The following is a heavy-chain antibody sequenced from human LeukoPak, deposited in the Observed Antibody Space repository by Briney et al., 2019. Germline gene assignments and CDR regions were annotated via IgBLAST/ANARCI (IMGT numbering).Heavy chain of an antibody. D-gene: IGHD6-19*01. CDR3: ARLPGDTSGWYRYFQH. CDR2: ISAYNGNT. Sequence: ASVKVSCKASGYTFNSHGIGWVRQAPGQGLEWMGWISAYNGNTNYAQNLQGRVTMTTDTSTSTAYMELRSLRSDDTAVYYCARLPGDTSGWYRYFQHWGQGTLVTVSS. J-gene: IGHJ1*01. CDR1: GYTFNSHG. V-gene: IGHV1-18*01.